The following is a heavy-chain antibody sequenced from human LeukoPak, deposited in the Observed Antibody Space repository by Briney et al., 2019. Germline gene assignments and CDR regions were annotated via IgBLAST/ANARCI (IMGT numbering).Heavy chain of an antibody. CDR1: GYTFTSYG. J-gene: IGHJ3*02. V-gene: IGHV1-18*01. CDR3: ARDGLRFLEWLTLTYDAFDI. Sequence: GASVKVSCKASGYTFTSYGISWVRQAPGQGLEWMGWISAYNGNTNYAQKLQGRVTMTTDTSTSTAYMELRSLRSDDTAVYYCARDGLRFLEWLTLTYDAFDIWGQGTMVTVSS. CDR2: ISAYNGNT. D-gene: IGHD3-3*01.